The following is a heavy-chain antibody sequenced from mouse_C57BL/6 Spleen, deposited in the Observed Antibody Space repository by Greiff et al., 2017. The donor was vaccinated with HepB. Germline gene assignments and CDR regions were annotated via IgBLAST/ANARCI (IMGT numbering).Heavy chain of an antibody. CDR3: ARSGLYGSSYGYAMDY. CDR2: IYPGSGST. D-gene: IGHD1-1*01. V-gene: IGHV1-55*01. Sequence: QVQLQQPGAELVKPGASVKMSCKASGYTFTSYWITWVKQRPGQGLEWIGDIYPGSGSTNYNEKFKSKATLTVDTSSSTAYMQLSSLTSEDSAVYYCARSGLYGSSYGYAMDYWGQGPSVTVSS. J-gene: IGHJ4*01. CDR1: GYTFTSYW.